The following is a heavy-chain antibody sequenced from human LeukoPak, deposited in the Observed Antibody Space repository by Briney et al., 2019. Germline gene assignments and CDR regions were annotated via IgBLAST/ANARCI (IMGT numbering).Heavy chain of an antibody. CDR1: GYTFTSYA. D-gene: IGHD3-10*01. CDR3: ARAPGHGAAYYFDY. CDR2: ISSYNGNT. J-gene: IGHJ4*02. Sequence: ASVKVSCKASGYTFTSYAITWVRQAPGQGLEWMGWISSYNGNTNYAQKLQGRVTMTTETSMSTAYMELRSLRSDDTAVYYCARAPGHGAAYYFDYWGQGTLVTVSS. V-gene: IGHV1-18*01.